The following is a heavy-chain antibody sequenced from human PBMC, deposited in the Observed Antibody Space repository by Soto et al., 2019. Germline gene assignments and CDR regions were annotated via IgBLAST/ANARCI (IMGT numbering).Heavy chain of an antibody. CDR1: GFTFSSYA. CDR2: ISYDGSNK. J-gene: IGHJ6*02. D-gene: IGHD2-15*01. V-gene: IGHV3-30-3*01. CDR3: ARAGCDGGCCYTLVGLRYGMDV. Sequence: QVQLVESGGGVVQPGRSLRLSCAASGFTFSSYAMHWVRQAPGKGLEWVAVISYDGSNKYYADSVKGRFTISRDNSKNTLYLQMNSLRAEGTAVYYCARAGCDGGCCYTLVGLRYGMDVWGQGTTVPVSS.